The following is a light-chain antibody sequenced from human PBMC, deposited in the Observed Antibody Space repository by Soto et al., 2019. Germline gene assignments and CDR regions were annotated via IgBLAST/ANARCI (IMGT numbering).Light chain of an antibody. V-gene: IGLV1-44*01. J-gene: IGLJ1*01. CDR3: SSYTTSSTRV. CDR2: RDT. CDR1: SSNIGTNP. Sequence: QPVLTQPPSASGTPGQRVTISCSGSSSNIGTNPVNWYQQLPGTAPKLLIYRDTQRPSGVPDRISGSKSGTSASLALSGLQSEDEADYYCSSYTTSSTRVFGTGTKLTVL.